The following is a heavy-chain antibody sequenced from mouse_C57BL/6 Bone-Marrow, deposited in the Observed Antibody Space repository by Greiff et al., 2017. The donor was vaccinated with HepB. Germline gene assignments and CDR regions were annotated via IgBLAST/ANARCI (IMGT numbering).Heavy chain of an antibody. D-gene: IGHD3-2*02. J-gene: IGHJ2*01. Sequence: QVTLKESGPGILQPSQTLSLSCSFSGFSLSTSGMGVGWIRQPSGKGLEWLAHIWWDDDKYYNPALKSRLTITKDTSKNKVFLKIANVDTADTATYYCSRRRQDDYFDYWGQGTTLTVSS. V-gene: IGHV8-8*01. CDR2: IWWDDDK. CDR3: SRRRQDDYFDY. CDR1: GFSLSTSGMG.